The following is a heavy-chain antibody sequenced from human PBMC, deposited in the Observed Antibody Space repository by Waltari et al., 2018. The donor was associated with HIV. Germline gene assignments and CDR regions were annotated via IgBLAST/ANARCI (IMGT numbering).Heavy chain of an antibody. Sequence: QVQLQESGPGLVKPSQTLSLICIVSGDSITRGSYYWTWVRQPAGKGLEWIGRISSSGNTNYNPSLKSRVTMSMDTSKNQFSLEVTSVTAADTVIYFCARALLAARSGGMDVWGHGTTVTVSS. V-gene: IGHV4-61*02. CDR1: GDSITRGSYY. J-gene: IGHJ6*02. CDR3: ARALLAARSGGMDV. D-gene: IGHD6-25*01. CDR2: ISSSGNT.